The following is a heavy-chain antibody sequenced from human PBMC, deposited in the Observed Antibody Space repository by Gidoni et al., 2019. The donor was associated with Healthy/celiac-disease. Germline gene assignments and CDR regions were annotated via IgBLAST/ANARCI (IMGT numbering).Heavy chain of an antibody. Sequence: QVHLVQSGAEVKKPGAAVKVPCKASGYTFTSYAISWVRQAPGQGLEWMGWISTYNGNTNYAQKLQGRVTMTTDTSTSTAYMELRSLRSDDTAVYHCARDGVYGSGSYYNVGGYWGQGTLVTVSS. CDR1: GYTFTSYA. V-gene: IGHV1-18*01. CDR2: ISTYNGNT. D-gene: IGHD3-10*01. CDR3: ARDGVYGSGSYYNVGGY. J-gene: IGHJ4*02.